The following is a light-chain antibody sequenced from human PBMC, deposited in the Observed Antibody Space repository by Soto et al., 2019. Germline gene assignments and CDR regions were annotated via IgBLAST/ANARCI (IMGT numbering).Light chain of an antibody. CDR1: RSNIGNNA. Sequence: QSVLTQPPSASGTPGQRVTISCSGSRSNIGNNAVTWYQQFPGTAPKLLIYNNNQRPSGVPDRFSGSTSGTSASPAISGLQSEDEAEYYCATWDDSLNARGVFGGGTKLTVL. V-gene: IGLV1-44*01. CDR2: NNN. CDR3: ATWDDSLNARGV. J-gene: IGLJ3*02.